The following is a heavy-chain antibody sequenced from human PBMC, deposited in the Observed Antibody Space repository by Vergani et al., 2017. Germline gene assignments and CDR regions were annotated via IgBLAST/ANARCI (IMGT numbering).Heavy chain of an antibody. CDR3: ARHKEQLVPGNYYYYYYMDV. J-gene: IGHJ6*03. CDR1: GGSIRSTFYY. Sequence: QLQLQESDPGLVKPSETLSLTCTVSGGSIRSTFYYWGWIRQPPGKGLERIGTIYYSGSTYYNPSLKSRVTISVDTSKNQFSLKLNSVTAADTAVYYCARHKEQLVPGNYYYYYYMDVWAKGTTVTVSS. D-gene: IGHD6-13*01. CDR2: IYYSGST. V-gene: IGHV4-39*01.